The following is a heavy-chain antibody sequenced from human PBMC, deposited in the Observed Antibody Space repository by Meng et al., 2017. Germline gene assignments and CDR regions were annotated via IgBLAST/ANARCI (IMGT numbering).Heavy chain of an antibody. V-gene: IGHV1-69*06. CDR1: GGTFSSYA. D-gene: IGHD5-18*01. CDR2: IIPIFGTA. CDR3: ARDPRSLPPVKGTAMVNAFDI. J-gene: IGHJ3*02. Sequence: SVKVSCKASGGTFSSYAISWVRQAPGQGLEWMGGIIPIFGTANYAQKFQGRVTITADKSTSTAYMELSSLRSEDTAVYYCARDPRSLPPVKGTAMVNAFDIWGQGTMVTVSS.